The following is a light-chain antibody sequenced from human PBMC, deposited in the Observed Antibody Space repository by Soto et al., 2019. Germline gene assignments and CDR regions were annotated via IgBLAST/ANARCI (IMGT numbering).Light chain of an antibody. CDR2: DAS. V-gene: IGKV3-11*01. CDR1: ENLRTF. Sequence: EIVLTQSPATLSLSPGERATLSCRATENLRTFLAWYQQKPGQAPRLLLYDASNRATGIPARFSGSGSGTDFTLTISSLEPEDFALYYCQQRGDWPLYTFGQGTRLEIK. J-gene: IGKJ2*01. CDR3: QQRGDWPLYT.